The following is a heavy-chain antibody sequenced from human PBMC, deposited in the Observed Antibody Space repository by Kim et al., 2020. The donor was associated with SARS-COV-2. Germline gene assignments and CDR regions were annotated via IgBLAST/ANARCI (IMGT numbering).Heavy chain of an antibody. V-gene: IGHV4-34*01. Sequence: SETLSLTCAVYGGSFSGYYWSWIRQPPGKGLEWVGEINHSGSTNYNPSLKSRVTISVDTSKNKFSLKLSSVTAADTAVYYCARGLGVYSSSGYRLYYWG. J-gene: IGHJ4*01. CDR3: ARGLGVYSSSGYRLYY. D-gene: IGHD6-13*01. CDR1: GGSFSGYY. CDR2: INHSGST.